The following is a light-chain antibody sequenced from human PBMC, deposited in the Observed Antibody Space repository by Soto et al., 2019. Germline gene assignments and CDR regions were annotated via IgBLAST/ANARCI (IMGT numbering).Light chain of an antibody. V-gene: IGKV1-12*01. CDR1: QHISTW. Sequence: DIQMTQSPSSVSASLGDRVTITCRASQHISTWLVWYQQKPGKAPQLLIYAASSLQTGVPSRFSGSGSGTDCSLTISSLQPEDSATYYCQQANSFPFTFGQGTRLEI. CDR2: AAS. J-gene: IGKJ2*01. CDR3: QQANSFPFT.